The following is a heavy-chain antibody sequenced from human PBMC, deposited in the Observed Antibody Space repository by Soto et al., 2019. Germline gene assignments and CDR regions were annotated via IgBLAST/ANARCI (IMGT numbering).Heavy chain of an antibody. CDR1: GFIVTNYF. D-gene: IGHD3-3*01. V-gene: IGHV3-66*01. J-gene: IGHJ4*02. CDR2: ISNGGDT. CDR3: AWDALGGAYDFWH. Sequence: EVQLVESGGGLVQPGGSLRLSCAASGFIVTNYFMTWVRQAPGKGPEWVSVISNGGDTYYADSVRGRFTISRDSSKNTLSLQMNPLRVDDTAVYYCAWDALGGAYDFWHGGQGTLVTVSS.